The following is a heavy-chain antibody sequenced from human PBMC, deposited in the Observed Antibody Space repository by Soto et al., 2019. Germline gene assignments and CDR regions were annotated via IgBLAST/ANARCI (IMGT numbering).Heavy chain of an antibody. CDR2: IYPGDSDT. CDR3: ARHFDPVFAREKSRRRGYSYGPAWFDP. CDR1: GYSFTSYW. Sequence: EVQLVQSGAEVKKPGESLKISCKGSGYSFTSYWIGWVRQMPGKGLEWMGIIYPGDSDTRYSPSFQGQVTISADKSISTAYLQWSSLKASDTAMYYCARHFDPVFAREKSRRRGYSYGPAWFDPWGQGTLVTVSS. D-gene: IGHD5-18*01. V-gene: IGHV5-51*01. J-gene: IGHJ5*02.